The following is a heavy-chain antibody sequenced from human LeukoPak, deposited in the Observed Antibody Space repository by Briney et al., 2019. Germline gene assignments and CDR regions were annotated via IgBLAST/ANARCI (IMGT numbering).Heavy chain of an antibody. CDR1: GFTFDDYT. D-gene: IGHD3-3*01. J-gene: IGHJ6*03. V-gene: IGHV3-43*01. CDR2: ISWDGGST. CDR3: AKEEPTYYDFCMGV. Sequence: GGSLRLSCAASGFTFDDYTMHWARQAPGKGLEWVSLISWDGGSTYYADSVKGRFTISRDNSKNSLYLQMNSLRTEDTALYYCAKEEPTYYDFCMGVWGKGTTVTVSS.